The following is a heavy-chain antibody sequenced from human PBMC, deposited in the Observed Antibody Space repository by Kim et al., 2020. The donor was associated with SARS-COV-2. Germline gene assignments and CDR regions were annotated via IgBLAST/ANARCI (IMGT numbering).Heavy chain of an antibody. V-gene: IGHV4-39*01. J-gene: IGHJ5*02. Sequence: SETLSLTCTVSGDSISSSSYYWGWIRQPPGKGLEWIGSVYYSGSTYYNPSLKSRVTLSVDTSKNQFSLKLSSVTAADTAVYYCARLRRPNWFDPLGQGT. CDR2: VYYSGST. CDR1: GDSISSSSYY. D-gene: IGHD4-17*01. CDR3: ARLRRPNWFDP.